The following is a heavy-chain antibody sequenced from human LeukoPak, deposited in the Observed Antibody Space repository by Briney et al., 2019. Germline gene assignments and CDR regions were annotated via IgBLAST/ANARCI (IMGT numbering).Heavy chain of an antibody. D-gene: IGHD2-8*01. CDR1: GFTFSSYS. CDR3: ARATNGRFDI. J-gene: IGHJ3*02. Sequence: GGSLRLSCAASGFTFSSYSMNWVRQAAGKGLEWVSFISSSTSYISYADSVKGRFTISRDNAKSSLWLQMNSLRAEDTAVYYCARATNGRFDIWGQGTMVTVSS. V-gene: IGHV3-21*01. CDR2: ISSSTSYI.